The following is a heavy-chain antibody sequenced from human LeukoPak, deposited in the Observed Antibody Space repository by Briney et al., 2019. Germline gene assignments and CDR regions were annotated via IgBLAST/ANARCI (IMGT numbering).Heavy chain of an antibody. CDR3: ARERSVGATFCDY. V-gene: IGHV1-69*05. CDR1: GGTFISYA. CDR2: IIPISGTA. J-gene: IGHJ4*02. Sequence: SVKVSCKASGGTFISYAISWVRQAPGQGLEWMGGIIPISGTANYAQKFQGRVTITTDESTSTAYMDLSSLRSEDTAVYYCARERSVGATFCDYWGQGTLVTVSS. D-gene: IGHD1-26*01.